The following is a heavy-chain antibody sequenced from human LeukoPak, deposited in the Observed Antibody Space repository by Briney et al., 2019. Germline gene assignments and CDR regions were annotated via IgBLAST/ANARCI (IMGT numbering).Heavy chain of an antibody. CDR1: GGSISSYY. Sequence: SETLSLTCTVSGGSISSYYWSWIRQPPGKGLEWIGYIYYSGSTNYNPSLKSRVTISVDTSKNQFSLKLSSVTAADTAVYYCARHNPIYDSSGYFPFDYWGQGTLVTVSS. V-gene: IGHV4-59*08. J-gene: IGHJ4*02. CDR3: ARHNPIYDSSGYFPFDY. D-gene: IGHD3-22*01. CDR2: IYYSGST.